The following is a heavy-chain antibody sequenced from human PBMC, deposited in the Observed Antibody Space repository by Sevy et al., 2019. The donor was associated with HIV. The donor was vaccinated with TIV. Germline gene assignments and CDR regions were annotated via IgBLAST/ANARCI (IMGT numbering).Heavy chain of an antibody. D-gene: IGHD3-3*01. CDR2: ISSSSSTI. V-gene: IGHV3-48*02. CDR1: GFTFSSYS. Sequence: GGSLRLSCAASGFTFSSYSMNWVRQAPGKGLEWVSYISSSSSTIYYADSLKGRFTISRDNAKNSLYLQMNSLRDEDTAVYYCARDPRHYDFWSGYYTGGYYFDSWGQGTLVTVSS. CDR3: ARDPRHYDFWSGYYTGGYYFDS. J-gene: IGHJ4*02.